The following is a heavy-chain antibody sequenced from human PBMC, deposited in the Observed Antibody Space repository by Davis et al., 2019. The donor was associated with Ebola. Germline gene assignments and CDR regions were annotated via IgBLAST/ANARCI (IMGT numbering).Heavy chain of an antibody. CDR3: ARDLLQLWSV. CDR1: GFTFSSYS. J-gene: IGHJ4*02. V-gene: IGHV3-21*01. Sequence: GESLKISCAASGFTFSSYSMNWVRQAPGKGLEWVSSISSSSSYIYYADSVKGRFTISRDNAKNSLYLQMNSLRAGDTAVYYCARDLLQLWSVWGQGTLVTVSS. D-gene: IGHD5-18*01. CDR2: ISSSSSYI.